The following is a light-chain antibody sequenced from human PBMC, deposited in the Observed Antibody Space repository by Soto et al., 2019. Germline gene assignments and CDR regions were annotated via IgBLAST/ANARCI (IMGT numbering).Light chain of an antibody. V-gene: IGKV1-33*01. CDR1: QDISYH. CDR3: QHYHNLPIT. Sequence: DIKMTQSPSSLSASVGDRVTISCQASQDISYHLNWYQQKPGKAPNLLIYDASNLEPGVPSRFSASGSGTDFTFTISSLQPEDIATYYCQHYHNLPITFGQGTRLDIK. CDR2: DAS. J-gene: IGKJ5*01.